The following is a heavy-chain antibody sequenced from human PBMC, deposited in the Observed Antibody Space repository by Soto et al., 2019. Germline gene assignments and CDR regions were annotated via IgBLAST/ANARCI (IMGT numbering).Heavy chain of an antibody. CDR3: ARGTMVRGVPNYGMDV. CDR2: IIPIFGTA. Sequence: QVQLVQSGAEVKKPGSSVKVSCKASGGTFSSYAISWVRQAPGQGLEWMGGIIPIFGTANYAQKFQGRVMITADESTSTAYMELSSLRSEDTAVYYCARGTMVRGVPNYGMDVWGQGTTVTVSS. J-gene: IGHJ6*02. D-gene: IGHD3-10*01. CDR1: GGTFSSYA. V-gene: IGHV1-69*01.